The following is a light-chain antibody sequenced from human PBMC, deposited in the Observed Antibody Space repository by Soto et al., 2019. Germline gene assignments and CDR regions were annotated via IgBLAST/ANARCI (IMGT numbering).Light chain of an antibody. Sequence: DIQVTQSPSSLSASVGDRVTITCRASQSLNTFLNWYQQRPGKAPNLLIYGASNLQSGVPSRFSDSGSGTDFTLTIISLQPEDFATYDCQQTYTSRPWTFGRGTKVEIK. V-gene: IGKV1-39*01. J-gene: IGKJ1*01. CDR1: QSLNTF. CDR2: GAS. CDR3: QQTYTSRPWT.